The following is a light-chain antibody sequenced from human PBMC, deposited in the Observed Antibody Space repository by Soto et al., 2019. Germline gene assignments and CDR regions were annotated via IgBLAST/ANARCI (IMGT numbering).Light chain of an antibody. V-gene: IGLV2-18*02. CDR3: TSYTGRSTYV. Sequence: QSALTQPPSVSGSPGQSVAISCTGTSSDVGSYNRVSWYQQPPGAAPKLMIYEVSNRPSGVPGRFSGSKSGNTASLTISGLQAEDEADYYCTSYTGRSTYVFGTGTKLTVL. CDR2: EVS. J-gene: IGLJ1*01. CDR1: SSDVGSYNR.